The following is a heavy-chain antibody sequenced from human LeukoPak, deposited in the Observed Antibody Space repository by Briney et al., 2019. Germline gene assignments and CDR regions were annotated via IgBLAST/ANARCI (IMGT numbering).Heavy chain of an antibody. J-gene: IGHJ4*02. D-gene: IGHD5-18*01. CDR3: ARDPGQYNYGYSDY. V-gene: IGHV3-21*01. Sequence: SGGSLRLSCAASGFTFSTYSMNWVRQAPGKGLEWVSSITSSSSYIYYADSVKGRFTISRDNAKNSLYLQMNSLGAEDTAIYYCARDPGQYNYGYSDYWGQGTLVAVSS. CDR2: ITSSSSYI. CDR1: GFTFSTYS.